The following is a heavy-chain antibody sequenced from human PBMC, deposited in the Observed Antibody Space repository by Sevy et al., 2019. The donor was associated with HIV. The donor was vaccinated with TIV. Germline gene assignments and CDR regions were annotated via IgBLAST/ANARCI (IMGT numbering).Heavy chain of an antibody. Sequence: SETLSLTCAVYGGSFSGYYWSWIRQPPGKGLEWIGEINHSGSTNYNPSLKSLVTISGDTSKNQFSLKLSSVTAADPAVYYCARHCSSTSCSHAFDIWGQGTMVTVSS. D-gene: IGHD2-2*01. CDR2: INHSGST. CDR1: GGSFSGYY. J-gene: IGHJ3*02. V-gene: IGHV4-34*01. CDR3: ARHCSSTSCSHAFDI.